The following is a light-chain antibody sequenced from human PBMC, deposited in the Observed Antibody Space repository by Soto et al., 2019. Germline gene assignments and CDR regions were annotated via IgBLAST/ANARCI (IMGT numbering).Light chain of an antibody. CDR1: QSISSW. J-gene: IGKJ1*01. Sequence: IHSTHSPSTLPASVRYRVTSSFRASQSISSWLAWYQQKPGKAPKLLIYDASSLESGVPSRFSGSGSGTEFTLTISSLQPDDFATYYCQQYNSYSWTFGQGTKVDIK. V-gene: IGKV1-5*01. CDR2: DAS. CDR3: QQYNSYSWT.